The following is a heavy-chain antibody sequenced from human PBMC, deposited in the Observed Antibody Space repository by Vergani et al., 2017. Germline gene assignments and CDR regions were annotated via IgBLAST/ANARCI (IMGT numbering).Heavy chain of an antibody. CDR1: GGSFSGYY. Sequence: QVQLQQWGAGLLKPSETLSLTCAVYGGSFSGYYWSWIRQPPGKGLEWIGESNHSGSTNYNPTLKSRVNISVDTYKNQFSLKLSSVTAADTAVYYCARAPRGSRWYFDYWGQGTLVTVSS. J-gene: IGHJ4*02. D-gene: IGHD6-19*01. V-gene: IGHV4-34*01. CDR2: SNHSGST. CDR3: ARAPRGSRWYFDY.